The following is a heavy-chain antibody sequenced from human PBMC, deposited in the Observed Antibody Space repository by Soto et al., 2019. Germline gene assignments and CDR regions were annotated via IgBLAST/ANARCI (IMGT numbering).Heavy chain of an antibody. CDR2: INTSGGSP. V-gene: IGHV1-46*01. J-gene: IGHJ6*02. D-gene: IGHD6-25*01. CDR1: GYTFTIYY. Sequence: ASVKVSFKAFGYTFTIYYIHWVRQAPGQGLEWMGVINTSGGSPTYAQKFQDRVTMTRDTSTSTVYMELSSLRSEDTAVYYCARGGRRSDYYYYYGMDVWGQGTTVTVSS. CDR3: ARGGRRSDYYYYYGMDV.